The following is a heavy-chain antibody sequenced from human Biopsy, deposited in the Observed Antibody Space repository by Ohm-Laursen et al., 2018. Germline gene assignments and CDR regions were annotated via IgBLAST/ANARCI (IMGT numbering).Heavy chain of an antibody. Sequence: TLSLTCPVSGVSINGGRYYWNWIRHHPGKGLEWIGNIFYCANTYYNPSLKSRVTISVDTSKNQFSLKLSSVTAADTAVYYCARLGSGDYFPTFFDFWGQGALVTVSS. V-gene: IGHV4-31*03. D-gene: IGHD5-12*01. CDR1: GVSINGGRYY. J-gene: IGHJ4*02. CDR3: ARLGSGDYFPTFFDF. CDR2: IFYCANT.